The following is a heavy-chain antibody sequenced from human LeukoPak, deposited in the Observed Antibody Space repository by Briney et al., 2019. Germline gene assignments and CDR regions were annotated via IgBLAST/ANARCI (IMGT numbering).Heavy chain of an antibody. J-gene: IGHJ4*02. CDR3: ATSTVAKYDY. D-gene: IGHD4-11*01. Sequence: GGSLRLSCAASGFTFSNYAMSWVRQAPGKGLEWVSGISGSGGSTNYADSVEGRFTISRDNSKNTLYLQMNSLRAEDTALYYCATSTVAKYDYWGQGTLVAVSS. CDR2: ISGSGGST. CDR1: GFTFSNYA. V-gene: IGHV3-23*01.